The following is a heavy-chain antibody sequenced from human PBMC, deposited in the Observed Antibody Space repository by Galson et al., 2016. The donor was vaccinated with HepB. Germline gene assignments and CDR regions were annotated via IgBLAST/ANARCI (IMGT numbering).Heavy chain of an antibody. CDR1: GFTFNKYG. V-gene: IGHV3-30*18. CDR2: DSVHGGRK. J-gene: IGHJ4*02. CDR3: AKRHEYCPPVGCSVDY. Sequence: SLRLSCAASGFTFNKYGMHWVRQAPGKGLEWVAADSVHGGRKWYADSVKGRFTISRDNPNNMLFLRMSSLRADDTAVYYCAKRHEYCPPVGCSVDYWGQGTLVSVSS. D-gene: IGHD2/OR15-2a*01.